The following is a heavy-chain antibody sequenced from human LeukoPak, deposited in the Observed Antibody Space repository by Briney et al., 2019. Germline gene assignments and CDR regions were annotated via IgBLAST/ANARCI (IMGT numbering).Heavy chain of an antibody. D-gene: IGHD6-19*01. CDR3: ARIEYTSGWYYFDY. Sequence: SETLSLTCTVSGGSISDYYWSWIRQPPGKGLEWIGYIYYSGSTNYNPSLKSRVTISVDTSKNQFSLKLSSVIAADTALYYCARIEYTSGWYYFDYWGQGTLVTVSS. J-gene: IGHJ4*02. CDR1: GGSISDYY. CDR2: IYYSGST. V-gene: IGHV4-59*01.